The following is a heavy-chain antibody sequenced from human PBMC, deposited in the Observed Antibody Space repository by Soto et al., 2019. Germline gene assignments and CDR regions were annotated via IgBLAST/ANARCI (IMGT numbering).Heavy chain of an antibody. CDR3: AKPFQENGYQYDIWYFDL. J-gene: IGHJ2*01. V-gene: IGHV3-30*18. D-gene: IGHD3-9*01. Sequence: QVQLVESGGGVVQPGRSLRLSCAASGFIFSSYGMHWVRQAPGKGLEWVAVISHDGSTIYYADSVKGRFTISRDNSKNTLFLQRSSLRAEDTAVYYCAKPFQENGYQYDIWYFDLWGRGTLVTVSS. CDR2: ISHDGSTI. CDR1: GFIFSSYG.